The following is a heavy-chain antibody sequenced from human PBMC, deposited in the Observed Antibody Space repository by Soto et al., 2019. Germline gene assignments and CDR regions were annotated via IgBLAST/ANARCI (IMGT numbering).Heavy chain of an antibody. CDR2: VSSSSSTI. J-gene: IGHJ4*02. D-gene: IGHD2-15*01. Sequence: PGGSLRLSCAASGFTFSSYSMNWVRQAPGKGLEWVSYVSSSSSTIYYADSVKGRFTISRDNAKNSLYLQMNSLRAEDTAVYYCARDLNSGLFDYSGQGTLVTVAS. CDR3: ARDLNSGLFDY. V-gene: IGHV3-48*01. CDR1: GFTFSSYS.